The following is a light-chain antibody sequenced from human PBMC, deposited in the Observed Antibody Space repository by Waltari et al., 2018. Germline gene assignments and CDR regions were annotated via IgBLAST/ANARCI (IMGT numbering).Light chain of an antibody. V-gene: IGLV2-14*03. Sequence: YQQHPGNAPQLMIYDVNKRPSGVSHRFSASKSGNTASLTIFGLQAEDEADYYCISYTSTTTYVVVGGGTKLTVL. CDR3: ISYTSTTTYVV. CDR2: DVN. J-gene: IGLJ2*01.